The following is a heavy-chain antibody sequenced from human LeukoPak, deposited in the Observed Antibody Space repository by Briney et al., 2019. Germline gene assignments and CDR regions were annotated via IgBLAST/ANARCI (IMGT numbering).Heavy chain of an antibody. V-gene: IGHV3-53*01. J-gene: IGHJ4*02. CDR3: ARGPRGSYSVDY. CDR1: GFTVSSNY. Sequence: GGSLRLSCAASGFTVSSNYMSWVRQAPGKGLEWVSVIYSGGSTYYADSVKGRFTISRDNSKNTLYLQMNSLRAEDTAVYYCARGPRGSYSVDYWGQGPLVTVSS. D-gene: IGHD1-26*01. CDR2: IYSGGST.